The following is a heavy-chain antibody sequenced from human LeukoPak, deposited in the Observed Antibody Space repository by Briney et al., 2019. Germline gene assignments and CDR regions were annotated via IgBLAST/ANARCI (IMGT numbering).Heavy chain of an antibody. CDR2: IRYDGSNK. J-gene: IGHJ5*02. Sequence: GGSLRLSCAASGFTFSSYGMHWVRQAPGKGLEWVAFIRYDGSNKYYADSVKGRFTISRDNSKNTLYLQMNSLRAEDTAVYYCATNRPREMVRGVIITSNWFDPWGQGTLVTVSS. CDR1: GFTFSSYG. CDR3: ATNRPREMVRGVIITSNWFDP. D-gene: IGHD3-10*01. V-gene: IGHV3-30*02.